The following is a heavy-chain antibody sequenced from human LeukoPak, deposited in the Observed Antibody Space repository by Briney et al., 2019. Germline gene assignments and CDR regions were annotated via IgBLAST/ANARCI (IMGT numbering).Heavy chain of an antibody. Sequence: PSETLSLTCTVSGGSVSSGSYYWSWIRQPPGKGLEWIGYIYYSGSTNYNPSLKSRVTISVDTSKNQFSLKLSSVTAADTAVYYCAVSVVAAGKKYFLHWGHGTLVPVSP. CDR2: IYYSGST. D-gene: IGHD6-13*01. J-gene: IGHJ1*01. V-gene: IGHV4-61*01. CDR1: GGSVSSGSYY. CDR3: AVSVVAAGKKYFLH.